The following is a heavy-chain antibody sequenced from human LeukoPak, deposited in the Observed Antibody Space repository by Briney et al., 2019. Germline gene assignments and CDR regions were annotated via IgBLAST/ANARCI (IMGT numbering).Heavy chain of an antibody. D-gene: IGHD3-10*01. J-gene: IGHJ4*02. Sequence: GGSLRLSCAASGFTFSSYATSWVRQAPGKGLEWVSAISGSGGSTYYADSVKGRFTISRDNSKNTLYLQMNSLRAEDTAVYYCAKGPEVLLWFGEAYWGQGTLVTVSS. CDR3: AKGPEVLLWFGEAY. CDR2: ISGSGGST. CDR1: GFTFSSYA. V-gene: IGHV3-23*01.